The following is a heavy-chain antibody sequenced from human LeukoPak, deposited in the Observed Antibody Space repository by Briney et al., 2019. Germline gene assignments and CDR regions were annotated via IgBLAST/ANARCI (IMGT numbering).Heavy chain of an antibody. J-gene: IGHJ3*02. CDR2: VYYTGST. CDR1: GGSISSYY. CDR3: ARVGSGNDTGAFDI. V-gene: IGHV4-59*12. Sequence: SETLSLTCTVSGGSISSYYWSWIRQPPGKGLEWIGYVYYTGSTSYNPSLKSRATISLDTSKNQFSLKLSSVTAADTAVYYCARVGSGNDTGAFDIWGQGTMVTVSS. D-gene: IGHD2-15*01.